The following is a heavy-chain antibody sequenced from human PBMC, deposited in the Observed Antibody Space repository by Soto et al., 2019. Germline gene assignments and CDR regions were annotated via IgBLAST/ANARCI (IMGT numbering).Heavy chain of an antibody. D-gene: IGHD3-10*01. CDR1: GGSFSSYT. Sequence: VQLVQSGAEVKKPGSSVKVSCKASGGSFSSYTISWVRQAPGQGLEWMGRIVPMVGRTIYAQKFQGRVAISADKSTTTAYMDLSNLASEDTAMYYCALDSGSDVFDIWGQGTRVTVSS. J-gene: IGHJ3*02. V-gene: IGHV1-69*02. CDR2: IVPMVGRT. CDR3: ALDSGSDVFDI.